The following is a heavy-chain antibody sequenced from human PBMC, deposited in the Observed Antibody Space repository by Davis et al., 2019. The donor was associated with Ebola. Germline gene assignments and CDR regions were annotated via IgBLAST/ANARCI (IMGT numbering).Heavy chain of an antibody. CDR1: GYTFTSYA. J-gene: IGHJ4*02. Sequence: ASVKVSCKASGYTFTSYAMNWVRQAPGQGLEWMGWINTNTGNPTYAQGFTGRFVFSLDTSVSTAYLQISSLKAEDTAVYYCVSGPLVGATPFDYWGQETLVTVSS. D-gene: IGHD1-26*01. V-gene: IGHV7-4-1*02. CDR2: INTNTGNP. CDR3: VSGPLVGATPFDY.